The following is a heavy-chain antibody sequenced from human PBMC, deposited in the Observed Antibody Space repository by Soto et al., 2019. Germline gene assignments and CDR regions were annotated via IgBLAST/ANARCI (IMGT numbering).Heavy chain of an antibody. CDR1: GFSFSEYS. CDR2: ISGDTATT. D-gene: IGHD4-17*01. Sequence: GGSLRLSCAASGFSFSEYSMTWVRQAPGKGLQWVSAISGDTATTHYADSVKGRFTISRDNAKNSLYLQMNSLRAEDTAVYYCARARGDYLFDYWGQGTLVTVSS. J-gene: IGHJ4*02. CDR3: ARARGDYLFDY. V-gene: IGHV3-23*01.